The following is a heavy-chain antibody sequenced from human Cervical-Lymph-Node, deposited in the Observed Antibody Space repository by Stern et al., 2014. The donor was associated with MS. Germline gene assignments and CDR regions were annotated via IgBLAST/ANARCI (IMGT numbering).Heavy chain of an antibody. CDR2: INGDNGNT. CDR3: ARAGYCSPSTCSDAFDI. D-gene: IGHD2-15*01. CDR1: GYSFISYA. Sequence: VQLLESGAEVKDPGASVKVSCKASGYSFISYAMHWVRQAPGQTFEWMGWINGDNGNTKYSQKLQGRVTITRDKTTSTAYMELSSLTSEDTAVYYCARAGYCSPSTCSDAFDIWGQGTMVTVSS. V-gene: IGHV1-3*01. J-gene: IGHJ3*02.